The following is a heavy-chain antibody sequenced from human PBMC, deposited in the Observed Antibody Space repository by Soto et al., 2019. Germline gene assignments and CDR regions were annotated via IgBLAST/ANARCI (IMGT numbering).Heavy chain of an antibody. CDR2: IYYSGST. Sequence: SETLSLTCTVSGGSISSGGYYWSWIRQHPGKGLEWIGYIYYSGSTYYNPSLKSRVTISVDTSKNQFSLKLSSVTAADTAVYYCARERITMVRGVSVNWFDPWGQGTLVTV. CDR1: GGSISSGGYY. CDR3: ARERITMVRGVSVNWFDP. V-gene: IGHV4-31*03. D-gene: IGHD3-10*01. J-gene: IGHJ5*02.